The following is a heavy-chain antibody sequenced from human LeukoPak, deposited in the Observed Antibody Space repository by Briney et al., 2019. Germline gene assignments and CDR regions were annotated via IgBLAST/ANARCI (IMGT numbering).Heavy chain of an antibody. J-gene: IGHJ5*02. CDR3: AREGLDTAFNWFDP. D-gene: IGHD5-18*01. CDR2: INPNSGGT. V-gene: IGHV1-2*02. CDR1: GYTFTGYY. Sequence: ASVKVSCKASGYTFTGYYMHWVRQAPGPGLEWMGWINPNSGGTNYAQKFQGRVTMTRDTSISTAYMELSRLRSDDTAVYYCAREGLDTAFNWFDPWGQGTLVTVSS.